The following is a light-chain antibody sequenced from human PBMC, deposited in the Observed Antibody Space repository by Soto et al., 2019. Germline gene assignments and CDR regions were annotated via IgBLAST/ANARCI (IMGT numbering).Light chain of an antibody. CDR3: QQYSSYSTWT. V-gene: IGKV1-39*01. CDR2: AAS. Sequence: IQMTQSPSSLSASVGDRVTITFRASQSISSYLNWYQQKPGKAPKLLIYAASTLQSGVPSRFSGSGSGTEFTLTIRSLQPDDIATYYCQQYSSYSTWTFGEGTKVDIK. CDR1: QSISSY. J-gene: IGKJ1*01.